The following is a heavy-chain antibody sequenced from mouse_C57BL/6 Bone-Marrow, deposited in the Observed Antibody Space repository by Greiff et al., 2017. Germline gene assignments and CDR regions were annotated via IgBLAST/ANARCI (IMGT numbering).Heavy chain of an antibody. CDR2: INPNYGTT. J-gene: IGHJ2*01. CDR1: GYSFTDYN. D-gene: IGHD2-1*01. CDR3: AKGIYYGILYYFDY. V-gene: IGHV1-39*01. Sequence: EVQLQQSGPELVKPGASVKISCKASGYSFTDYNMNWVKQSNGKSLEWIGVINPNYGTTSYNQKFKGKATLTVDQSSSTAYMQLNSLTSDDSAFYYCAKGIYYGILYYFDYWVQGTTLTVSS.